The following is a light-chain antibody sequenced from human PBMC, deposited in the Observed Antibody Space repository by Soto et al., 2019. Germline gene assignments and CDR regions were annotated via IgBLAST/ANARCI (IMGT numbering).Light chain of an antibody. V-gene: IGKV3-15*01. Sequence: EIVMTQSPATLSVSPGERATLSCRASQSITSTVAWYQQKPGQAPRLLIYGASTRATGIPGRFSGSGSGTEFTLAISSLQSEDFAVYYCQHYVTWPLTFGGGTKVDIK. CDR3: QHYVTWPLT. J-gene: IGKJ4*01. CDR1: QSITST. CDR2: GAS.